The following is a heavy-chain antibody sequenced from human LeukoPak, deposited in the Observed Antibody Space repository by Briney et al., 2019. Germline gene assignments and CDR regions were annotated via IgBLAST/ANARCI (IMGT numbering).Heavy chain of an antibody. CDR3: AKDHVGYDRSGTDFDY. V-gene: IGHV3-30*02. CDR2: IRYDGSNK. J-gene: IGHJ4*02. Sequence: GGSLRLSCAASGFTFSSYGMHWVRQAPGKGLEWVAFIRYDGSNKYYADSVQGRFTISRDNSKNTLYLQMNSLRAEDTAVYYCAKDHVGYDRSGTDFDYWGQGTLVTVSS. CDR1: GFTFSSYG. D-gene: IGHD5-12*01.